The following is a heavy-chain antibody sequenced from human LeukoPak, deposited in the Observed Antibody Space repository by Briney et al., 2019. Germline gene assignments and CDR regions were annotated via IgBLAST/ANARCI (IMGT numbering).Heavy chain of an antibody. V-gene: IGHV4-34*01. J-gene: IGHJ4*02. Sequence: SETLSLTCAVYGGSFSGYYWSWIRQPPGKGLEWIGEINHSGSTNYNPSLKSRVTISVDTSKNQFSLKLSFVTAADTAVYYCARGTVGASRFDYWGQGTLVTVSS. D-gene: IGHD4-11*01. CDR3: ARGTVGASRFDY. CDR1: GGSFSGYY. CDR2: INHSGST.